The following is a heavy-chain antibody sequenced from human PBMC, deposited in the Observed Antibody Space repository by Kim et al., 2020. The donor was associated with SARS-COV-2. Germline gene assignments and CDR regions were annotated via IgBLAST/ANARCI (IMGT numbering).Heavy chain of an antibody. V-gene: IGHV1-8*01. CDR1: GYTFTSYD. J-gene: IGHJ6*03. CDR3: ARGVYNWNSGFLYYYYMDV. D-gene: IGHD1-7*01. Sequence: ASVKVSCKASGYTFTSYDINWVRQATGQGLEWMGWMNPNSGNTGYAQKFQGRVTMTRNTSISTAYMELSSLRSEDTAVYYCARGVYNWNSGFLYYYYMDVWGKGTTVTVSS. CDR2: MNPNSGNT.